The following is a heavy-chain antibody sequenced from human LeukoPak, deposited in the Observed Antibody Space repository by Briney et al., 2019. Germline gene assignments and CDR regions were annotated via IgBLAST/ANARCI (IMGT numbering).Heavy chain of an antibody. CDR2: IYHSGST. D-gene: IGHD6-13*01. J-gene: IGHJ6*02. CDR1: GVSISSSNW. Sequence: SETLSLTCAVSGVSISSSNWWSWVRQPPGKGLEWIGEIYHSGSTKYNPSLKSRVTISVDKSKNQFSLKLSSVTAADTAVYYCARGGFYSNSWYGGHGMDVWGQGTTVTVSS. CDR3: ARGGFYSNSWYGGHGMDV. V-gene: IGHV4-4*02.